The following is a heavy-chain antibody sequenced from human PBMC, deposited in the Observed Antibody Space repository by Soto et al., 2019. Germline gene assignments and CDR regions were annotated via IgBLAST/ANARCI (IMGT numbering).Heavy chain of an antibody. CDR3: ARKGYCSGGSCSYYYYGMDV. D-gene: IGHD2-15*01. CDR1: GGTFSSYA. CDR2: IIPIFGTA. J-gene: IGHJ6*02. Sequence: ASVKVSCKASGGTFSSYAISWVRQAPGQGLEWMGGIIPIFGTANYAQKFQGRVTITADESTSTAYMELSSLRSEDTAVYYCARKGYCSGGSCSYYYYGMDVWGQGXTVTVSS. V-gene: IGHV1-69*13.